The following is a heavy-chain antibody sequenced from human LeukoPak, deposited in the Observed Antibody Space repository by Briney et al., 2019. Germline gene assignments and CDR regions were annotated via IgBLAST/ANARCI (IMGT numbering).Heavy chain of an antibody. CDR1: GYTFTGYY. CDR3: TRGQLRLGELSSTLYYFDY. Sequence: GASVKVSCKASGYTFTGYYMHWVRQAPGQGLEWMGWINPSSGGTNYAQKFQGWVTMTRDTSFSTAYMELSRLRSDDTAVYYCTRGQLRLGELSSTLYYFDYWGQGTLVTVSS. V-gene: IGHV1-2*04. CDR2: INPSSGGT. J-gene: IGHJ4*02. D-gene: IGHD3-16*02.